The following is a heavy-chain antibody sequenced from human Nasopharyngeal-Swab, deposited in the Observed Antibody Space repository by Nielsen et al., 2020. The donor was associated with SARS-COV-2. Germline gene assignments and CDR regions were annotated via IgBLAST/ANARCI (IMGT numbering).Heavy chain of an antibody. CDR1: GFTFHGYG. D-gene: IGHD3-22*01. Sequence: GGSLRPSCAASGFTFHGYGMHWVRQAPGKGLEWISAASWNSGRIDYADSVKGRFTITRDNANNSLYLQMNNLRAEDTAFYYCAKDSHSSGYYYHHSLDYWGPGTLVTVSS. J-gene: IGHJ4*02. CDR2: ASWNSGRI. CDR3: AKDSHSSGYYYHHSLDY. V-gene: IGHV3-9*01.